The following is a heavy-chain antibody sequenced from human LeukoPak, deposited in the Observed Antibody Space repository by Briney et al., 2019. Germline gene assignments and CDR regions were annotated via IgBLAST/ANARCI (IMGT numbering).Heavy chain of an antibody. CDR2: IYYSGNT. CDR1: GGSISSNSYY. Sequence: PSETLSLTCAVSGGSISSNSYYWGWVRQSPGKGLEWIGAIYYSGNTYYSPSLKSRVTISADTSKNQFSLNLSAVTAADAATYYCARHVATNYYYNYYGLDVWGQGTTVTVSS. J-gene: IGHJ6*02. CDR3: ARHVATNYYYNYYGLDV. V-gene: IGHV4-39*01.